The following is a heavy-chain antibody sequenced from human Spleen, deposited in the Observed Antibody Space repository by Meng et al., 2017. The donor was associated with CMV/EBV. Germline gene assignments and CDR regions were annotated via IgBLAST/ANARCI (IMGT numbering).Heavy chain of an antibody. D-gene: IGHD3-10*01. V-gene: IGHV3-48*03. Sequence: GGSLRLSCVASGLTFSSAEITLVRQAPGKGLEWVAYISSTGNTIFYADSVKDRFIISRDNAENSVYLQMNSLRVEDTAVYYCAREKIFGDYFDFWGQGALVTVSP. J-gene: IGHJ4*02. CDR1: GLTFSSAE. CDR2: ISSTGNTI. CDR3: AREKIFGDYFDF.